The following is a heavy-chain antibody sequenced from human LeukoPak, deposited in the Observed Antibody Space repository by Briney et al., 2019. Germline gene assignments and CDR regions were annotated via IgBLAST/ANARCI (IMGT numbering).Heavy chain of an antibody. Sequence: GGSLRLSCAASGFTFSNAWMSWVRQAPGKGLEWVANIKQDGSEKYYVDSVKGRFTISRDNAKNSLYLQMNSLRAEDTAVYYCARESSGSEYYFDYWGQGTLVTVSS. CDR1: GFTFSNAW. CDR2: IKQDGSEK. J-gene: IGHJ4*02. D-gene: IGHD3-22*01. V-gene: IGHV3-7*01. CDR3: ARESSGSEYYFDY.